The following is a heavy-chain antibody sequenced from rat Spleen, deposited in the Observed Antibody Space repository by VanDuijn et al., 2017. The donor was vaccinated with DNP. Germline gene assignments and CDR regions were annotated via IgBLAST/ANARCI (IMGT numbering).Heavy chain of an antibody. CDR2: INYSGTT. V-gene: IGHV3-1*01. J-gene: IGHJ1*01. D-gene: IGHD1-3*01. CDR1: DYSITSNY. Sequence: EVQLQESGPGLVKPSQSLSLTCSVTDYSITSNYWAWIRKFPGNKMEWMGYINYSGTTAYNPSLRSRISITRDTSKNQFFLQLNPVTTEDTATYYCARWNYGYWYFDFWGPGTMVTVSS. CDR3: ARWNYGYWYFDF.